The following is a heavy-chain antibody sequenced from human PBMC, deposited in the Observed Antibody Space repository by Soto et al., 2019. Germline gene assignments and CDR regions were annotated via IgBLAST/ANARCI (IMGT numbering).Heavy chain of an antibody. J-gene: IGHJ4*02. CDR3: ARGYCSSTSCYEGGGNDY. CDR2: IYHSEST. CDR1: GGSISSSNW. V-gene: IGHV4-4*02. D-gene: IGHD2-2*01. Sequence: QVQLQESGPGLVKPSGTLSLTCAVSGGSISSSNWWSWVRQPPGKGLEWIGEIYHSESTNYNPSLKSPVTRSVDKSKNQFTLKPSTVTAADTAVYYCARGYCSSTSCYEGGGNDYWGQGTLVTVSS.